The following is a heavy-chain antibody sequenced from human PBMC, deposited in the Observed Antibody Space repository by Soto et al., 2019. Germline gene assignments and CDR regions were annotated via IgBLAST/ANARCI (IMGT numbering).Heavy chain of an antibody. Sequence: ASVKVSCKASGGTFSSYAISWVRQAPGQGLEWMGGIIPIFGTANYAQKFQGRVTITADESTSTAYMELSSLRSEDTAVYYCARGPNHHLYYYDSSGYYHFDYWGQGTLVTVSS. CDR2: IIPIFGTA. J-gene: IGHJ4*02. CDR3: ARGPNHHLYYYDSSGYYHFDY. D-gene: IGHD3-22*01. V-gene: IGHV1-69*13. CDR1: GGTFSSYA.